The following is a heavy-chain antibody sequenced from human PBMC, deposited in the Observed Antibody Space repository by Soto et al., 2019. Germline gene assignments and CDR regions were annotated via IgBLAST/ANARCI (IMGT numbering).Heavy chain of an antibody. Sequence: EVQLVESGGGLVKPGGSLRLSCAASGFTFSSYSMNWVRQAPGKGLEWVSSISSSSSYIYYADSVKGRFTISRDNAKNSLYLQMNSLRAEDTAVYYCARGRGEGGNYFGDPTWFDPWGQGTLVTVSS. J-gene: IGHJ5*02. D-gene: IGHD4-4*01. CDR2: ISSSSSYI. CDR3: ARGRGEGGNYFGDPTWFDP. CDR1: GFTFSSYS. V-gene: IGHV3-21*01.